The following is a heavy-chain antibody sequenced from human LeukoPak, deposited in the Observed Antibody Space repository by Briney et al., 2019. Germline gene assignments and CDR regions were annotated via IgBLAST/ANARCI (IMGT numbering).Heavy chain of an antibody. CDR2: ISSSSSYI. Sequence: PGGSLRLSCAASGFAFSSYSMNWVRQAPGKGLEWVSSISSSSSYIYYADSVKGRFTISRDNAKTSLYLQMNSLRDEDTAVYYCARDMRGQWLDLKAFDIWGQGTMVTVSS. V-gene: IGHV3-21*01. CDR1: GFAFSSYS. J-gene: IGHJ3*02. CDR3: ARDMRGQWLDLKAFDI. D-gene: IGHD6-19*01.